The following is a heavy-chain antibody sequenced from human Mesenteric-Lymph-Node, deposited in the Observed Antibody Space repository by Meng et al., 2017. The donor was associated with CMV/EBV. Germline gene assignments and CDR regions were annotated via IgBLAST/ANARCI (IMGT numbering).Heavy chain of an antibody. J-gene: IGHJ4*02. V-gene: IGHV1-3*01. D-gene: IGHD5-12*01. CDR3: ARDLMVATMYYFDY. CDR1: GYTFTSYS. CDR2: INAGNGKT. Sequence: ASGYTFTSYSMPWVRQAPGQRLEWMGWINAGNGKTKYSQKFQGRVTITRDTSASTAYMELSSLRSEDTAVYYCARDLMVATMYYFDYWGQGTLVTVSS.